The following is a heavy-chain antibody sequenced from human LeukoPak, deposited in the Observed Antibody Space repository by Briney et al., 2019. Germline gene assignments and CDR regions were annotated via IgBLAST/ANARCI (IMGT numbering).Heavy chain of an antibody. Sequence: GSLRLSCAASGFTFSSYSMTWIRQAPGKGLEWVAYISSSGDTIYYAGSVKGRFTISRDNAKNSLYLQMNSLRVEDTAVYYCARDAYGSGFGDYFDYWGQGTLVTVSS. D-gene: IGHD3-10*01. CDR3: ARDAYGSGFGDYFDY. J-gene: IGHJ4*02. V-gene: IGHV3-48*04. CDR1: GFTFSSYS. CDR2: ISSSGDTI.